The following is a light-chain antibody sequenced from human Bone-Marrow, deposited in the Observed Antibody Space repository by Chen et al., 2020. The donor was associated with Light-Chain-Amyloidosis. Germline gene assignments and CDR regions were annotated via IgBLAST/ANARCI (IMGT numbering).Light chain of an antibody. Sequence: EIVMTQSPDSLAVSLGARATIICKSSRRVTSSTDNKNYLAWYQQKPGQPPRLLFSWASTRESGVPDRFSASGSGTDCTLTISSLQAEDVALYFSQQYYGAPFTFGQGTRLETK. V-gene: IGKV4-1*01. CDR3: QQYYGAPFT. CDR1: RRVTSSTDNKNY. CDR2: WAS. J-gene: IGKJ5*01.